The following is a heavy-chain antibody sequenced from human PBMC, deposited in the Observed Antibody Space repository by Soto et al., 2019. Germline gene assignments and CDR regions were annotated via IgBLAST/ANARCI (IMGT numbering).Heavy chain of an antibody. CDR2: INPNSGGT. Sequence: VASVKVSCKASGYTFTGYYIHWVRQAPVQGLEWMGWINPNSGGTNYAQKFQGWVTMTRDTSISTSYMELSRLRSDDTAVYYCARVGCSSTSCPHYYYGMDVWGQGTTVNVSS. CDR1: GYTFTGYY. CDR3: ARVGCSSTSCPHYYYGMDV. J-gene: IGHJ6*02. D-gene: IGHD2-2*01. V-gene: IGHV1-2*04.